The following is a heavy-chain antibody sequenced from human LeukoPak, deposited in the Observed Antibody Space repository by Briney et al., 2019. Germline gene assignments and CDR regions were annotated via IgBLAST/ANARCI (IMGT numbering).Heavy chain of an antibody. Sequence: GGSLRLSCAASGFTFSSYAMSWVRQAPGKGLEWVSAISGSGGSTYYADSVKGRFTISRDNSKNTLYLQMNSLRAEDTAVYYCAKCSRPNSGWYYDRDYWGQGTLVTVSS. CDR1: GFTFSSYA. D-gene: IGHD6-19*01. V-gene: IGHV3-23*01. CDR3: AKCSRPNSGWYYDRDY. CDR2: ISGSGGST. J-gene: IGHJ4*02.